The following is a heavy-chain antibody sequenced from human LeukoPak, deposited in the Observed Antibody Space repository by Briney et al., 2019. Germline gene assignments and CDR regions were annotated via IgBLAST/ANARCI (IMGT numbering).Heavy chain of an antibody. CDR1: GGSISSYY. D-gene: IGHD6-13*01. CDR3: AGDVTSTGEGIAASGDWFDP. J-gene: IGHJ5*02. Sequence: SETLSLTCTVSGGSISSYYWSWIRQPPGKGLEWIGYIYYSGSTNYNPSLKSRVTISVDTSKNQFSLKLSSVTAADTAVYYCAGDVTSTGEGIAASGDWFDPWGQGTLVTVSS. CDR2: IYYSGST. V-gene: IGHV4-59*01.